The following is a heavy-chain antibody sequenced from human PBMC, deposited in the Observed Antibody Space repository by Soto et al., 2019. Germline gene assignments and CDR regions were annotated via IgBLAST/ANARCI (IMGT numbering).Heavy chain of an antibody. J-gene: IGHJ6*02. D-gene: IGHD3-3*01. Sequence: ASVKVSCKASGGTFSSYAISWVRQAPGQGLEWMGGIIPIFGTAKYAQKFRGRVTITADESTSTDYMELSSLRSEDTAVYYCARALYYDFWSGSHYYYYGMDVWGQGTTVTVSS. CDR2: IIPIFGTA. CDR3: ARALYYDFWSGSHYYYYGMDV. CDR1: GGTFSSYA. V-gene: IGHV1-69*13.